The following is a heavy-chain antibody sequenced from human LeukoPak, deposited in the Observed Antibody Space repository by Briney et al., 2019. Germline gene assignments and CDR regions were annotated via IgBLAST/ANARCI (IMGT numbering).Heavy chain of an antibody. J-gene: IGHJ4*02. CDR2: IYYSGST. V-gene: IGHV4-39*07. CDR1: GGSISSSSYY. CDR3: ARAVGSFDWLPLFDY. D-gene: IGHD3-9*01. Sequence: SETLSLTCTVSGGSISSSSYYWGWIRQPPGKGLEWIGSIYYSGSTYYNPSLKSRVTISVDTSKNQFSLKLSSVTAADTAVYYRARAVGSFDWLPLFDYWGQGTLVTVSS.